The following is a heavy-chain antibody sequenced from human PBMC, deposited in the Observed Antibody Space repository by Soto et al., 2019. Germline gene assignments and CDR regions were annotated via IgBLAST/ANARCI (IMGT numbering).Heavy chain of an antibody. V-gene: IGHV4-31*02. D-gene: IGHD7-27*01. J-gene: IGHJ4*02. CDR2: IFYSGST. CDR3: VTDTRIERALTRALVH. Sequence: TLSLTCSVSGASTTSKCYSWTWLRKHPGKGLEWIWFIFYSGSTSYKPSLKSRLTISVDTSNNQFSLKLKSVNATNTNVRICVTDTRIERALTRALVHWAQGMLVSV. CDR1: GASTTSKCYS.